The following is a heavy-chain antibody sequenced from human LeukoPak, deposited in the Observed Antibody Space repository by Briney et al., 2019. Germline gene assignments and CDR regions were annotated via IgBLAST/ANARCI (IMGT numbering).Heavy chain of an antibody. D-gene: IGHD4-17*01. J-gene: IGHJ3*02. V-gene: IGHV1-69*13. CDR1: GGTFSSYA. CDR2: IIPIFGTA. CDR3: ARITTTVSNAFDI. Sequence: SVKVSCKASGGTFSSYAISWVRQAPGQGLEWMGGIIPIFGTANYAQKFQGRVTITADESTSTAYMELSSLRSEDTAVYYCARITTTVSNAFDIWGQGTMVTVSS.